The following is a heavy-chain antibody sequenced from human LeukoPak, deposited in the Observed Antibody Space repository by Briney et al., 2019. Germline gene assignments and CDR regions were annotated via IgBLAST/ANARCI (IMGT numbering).Heavy chain of an antibody. CDR2: ISSSSSYI. D-gene: IGHD4-23*01. V-gene: IGHV3-21*01. J-gene: IGHJ4*02. Sequence: GSLRLSCAASEFTFSSYAMHWVRQAPGKGLEWVSCISSSSSYIYYADSVKGRFTISRDNAKNSLYLQMNSLRAEDTAVYYCARGTTVVTLSTLGYWGQGTLVTVSS. CDR3: ARGTTVVTLSTLGY. CDR1: EFTFSSYA.